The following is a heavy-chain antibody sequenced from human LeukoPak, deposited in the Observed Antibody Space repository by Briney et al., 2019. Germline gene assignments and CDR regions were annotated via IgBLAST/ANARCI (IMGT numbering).Heavy chain of an antibody. D-gene: IGHD5-18*01. CDR3: ERCGYSHGYGWGGGYYYYYMDV. J-gene: IGHJ6*03. Sequence: GGSLRISCAASGFTFSSYWMGWVRQAPGKGLEWVANIKQDGSEKYYVDSVKGRFTISRDNAKNSLYLQMNSLRAEDTAVYYCERCGYSHGYGWGGGYYYYYMDVWGKGTTVTVSS. V-gene: IGHV3-7*01. CDR1: GFTFSSYW. CDR2: IKQDGSEK.